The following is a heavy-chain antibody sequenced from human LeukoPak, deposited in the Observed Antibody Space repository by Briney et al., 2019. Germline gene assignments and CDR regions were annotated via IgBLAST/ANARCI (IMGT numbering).Heavy chain of an antibody. CDR1: GGSISSGGYY. V-gene: IGHV4-30-2*05. CDR3: ARDGRSGDLPFDY. D-gene: IGHD2-15*01. Sequence: SETLSLTCTVSGGSISSGGYYWSWIRQPPGKGLEWIGYIYHSGGTYYNPSLKSRVTISVDTSKNQFSLKLSSVTAADTAVYYCARDGRSGDLPFDYWGQGTLVTVSS. J-gene: IGHJ4*02. CDR2: IYHSGGT.